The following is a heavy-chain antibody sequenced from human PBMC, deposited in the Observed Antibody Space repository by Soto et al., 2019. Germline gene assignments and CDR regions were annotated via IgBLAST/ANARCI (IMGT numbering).Heavy chain of an antibody. CDR1: GYGFTTYG. J-gene: IGHJ4*02. CDR2: ISAHNGNT. Sequence: QVHLVQSGAEVKKPGASVKVSCKGSGYGFTTYGITWVRQAPGQGLEWMAWISAHNGNTNYAQKLQGRVTVTRETSTGTAYMALRSLRSDDTAVYYCARGRYGDYWGQGALVTVSS. D-gene: IGHD1-1*01. V-gene: IGHV1-18*01. CDR3: ARGRYGDY.